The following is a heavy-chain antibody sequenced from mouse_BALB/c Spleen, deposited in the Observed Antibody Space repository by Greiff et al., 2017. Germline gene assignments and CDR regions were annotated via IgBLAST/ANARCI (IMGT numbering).Heavy chain of an antibody. CDR3: ARGRDYDVFAY. D-gene: IGHD2-4*01. Sequence: VQLKESGAELVKPGASVKLSCTASGFNIKDTYMHWVKQRPEQGLEWIGRIDPANGNTKYDPKFQGKATITADTSSNTAYLQLSSLTSEDTAVYYCARGRDYDVFAYWGQGTLVTVSA. J-gene: IGHJ3*01. CDR2: IDPANGNT. CDR1: GFNIKDTY. V-gene: IGHV14-3*02.